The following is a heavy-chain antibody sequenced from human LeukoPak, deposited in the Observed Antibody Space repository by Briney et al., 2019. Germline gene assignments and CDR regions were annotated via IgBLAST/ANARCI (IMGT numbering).Heavy chain of an antibody. J-gene: IGHJ4*02. CDR3: ARPFLGELSLPLDF. D-gene: IGHD3-16*02. Sequence: GRSLRLSCAASGFTFSSYAMHWVRQAPGKGLEWVAVISYDGSNKYYADSVKGRFTISRDNSKNTLYLQMNSLRPEDTAVYYCARPFLGELSLPLDFWGQGTLVTVSS. CDR1: GFTFSSYA. V-gene: IGHV3-30-3*01. CDR2: ISYDGSNK.